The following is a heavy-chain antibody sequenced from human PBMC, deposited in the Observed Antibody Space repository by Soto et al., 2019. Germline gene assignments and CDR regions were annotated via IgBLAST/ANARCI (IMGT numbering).Heavy chain of an antibody. CDR2: IYYSGST. D-gene: IGHD3-3*01. Sequence: PSETLSLTCTVSGGSVSSGSYYWSWIRQPPGKGLEWIGYIYYSGSTNYNPSLKSRVTISVDTSKNQFSLKLSSVTAADTAVYYCARGGFDDFWSGYPGRWFDPWGQGTLVTVSS. V-gene: IGHV4-61*01. CDR3: ARGGFDDFWSGYPGRWFDP. J-gene: IGHJ5*02. CDR1: GGSVSSGSYY.